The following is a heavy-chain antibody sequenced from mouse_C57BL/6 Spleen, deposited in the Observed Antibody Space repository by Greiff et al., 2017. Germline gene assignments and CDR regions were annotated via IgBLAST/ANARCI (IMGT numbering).Heavy chain of an antibody. Sequence: QVHVKQPGAELVKPGASVKMSCKASGYTFTSYWITWVKQRPGQGLEWIVDIYPGSGSTNYNEKFKSKATLTVDQSSSTAYMQLSSLTSEDSAGYYGARRGCYDYDVGWFAYWGQGTLVTVSA. V-gene: IGHV1-55*01. J-gene: IGHJ3*01. CDR2: IYPGSGST. CDR1: GYTFTSYW. D-gene: IGHD2-4*01. CDR3: ARRGCYDYDVGWFAY.